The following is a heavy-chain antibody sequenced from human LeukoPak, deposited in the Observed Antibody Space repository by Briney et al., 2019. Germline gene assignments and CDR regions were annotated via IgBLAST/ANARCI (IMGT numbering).Heavy chain of an antibody. D-gene: IGHD2-15*01. CDR2: ISYDGSNR. J-gene: IGHJ4*02. CDR3: ANIPEQVVAATGTGHFDY. Sequence: GGSLRLSCAASGFTFSNYDMLWVRQAPGKGLEWVAVISYDGSNRYYADSVNGRFTISRDNSKNTLYLQMNSLRAEDTAVYYCANIPEQVVAATGTGHFDYWGQGTLVTVSS. CDR1: GFTFSNYD. V-gene: IGHV3-30*18.